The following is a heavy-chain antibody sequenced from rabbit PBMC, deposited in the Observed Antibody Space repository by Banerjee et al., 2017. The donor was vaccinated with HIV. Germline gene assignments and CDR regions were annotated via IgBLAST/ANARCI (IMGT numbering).Heavy chain of an antibody. CDR1: GFDFSSKS. CDR3: ARPGSGGYPGFDL. CDR2: ISSGGST. V-gene: IGHV1S47*01. D-gene: IGHD1-1*01. Sequence: QEQLVESGGGLVQPEGSLTLTCKASGFDFSSKSMCWVRQAPGKGLEWIGCISSGGSTYYASWVNGRFTISRSTSLNTVTLQMTSLTVADTATYFCARPGSGGYPGFDLWGPGTLVTVS. J-gene: IGHJ6*01.